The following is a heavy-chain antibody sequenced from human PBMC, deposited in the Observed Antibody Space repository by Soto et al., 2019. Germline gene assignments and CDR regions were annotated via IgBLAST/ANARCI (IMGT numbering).Heavy chain of an antibody. D-gene: IGHD6-6*01. CDR1: GFSLSTSGVG. V-gene: IGHV2-5*01. J-gene: IGHJ3*02. Sequence: QGTLKESGPTLVKPTQTLTLTCSFSGFSLSTSGVGVGWIRQSPGKAPEWLALIYWSGDEHYRPSLKSRLSIIKDTFKNHVVLIMSDMDPVDTATYYCARGLATLPVFAFDIWGQGTMVTVSS. CDR2: IYWSGDE. CDR3: ARGLATLPVFAFDI.